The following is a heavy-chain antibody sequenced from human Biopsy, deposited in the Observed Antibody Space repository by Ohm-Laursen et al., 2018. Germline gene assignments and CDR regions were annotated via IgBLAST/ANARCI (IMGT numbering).Heavy chain of an antibody. D-gene: IGHD3-16*01. CDR3: ARDSRGGHLNTTLITGKNLDS. Sequence: GTLSLTCAVSGGSLSSYSWSWIRQSPGKGLEWIGYIYYTGSTNYNPSVKSRVTISVDTSKNQFSLKLNSVTAADTAVYFCARDSRGGHLNTTLITGKNLDSWGQGILVTVSS. J-gene: IGHJ4*02. CDR2: IYYTGST. V-gene: IGHV4-59*01. CDR1: GGSLSSYS.